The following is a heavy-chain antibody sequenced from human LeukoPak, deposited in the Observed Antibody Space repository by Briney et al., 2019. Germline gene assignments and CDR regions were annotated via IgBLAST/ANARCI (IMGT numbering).Heavy chain of an antibody. CDR1: GFTFSNHW. V-gene: IGHV3-7*01. D-gene: IGHD5-18*01. Sequence: GGSLRLSCAASGFTFSNHWMRWVRQAPGKGLEWVANIKQDGSEKYYVDSVKGRFTISRDNAKNSLYLQMNSLRAEDTAVYYCARVPVDTAITLAFDYYYYGMDVWGQGTTVTVSS. J-gene: IGHJ6*02. CDR3: ARVPVDTAITLAFDYYYYGMDV. CDR2: IKQDGSEK.